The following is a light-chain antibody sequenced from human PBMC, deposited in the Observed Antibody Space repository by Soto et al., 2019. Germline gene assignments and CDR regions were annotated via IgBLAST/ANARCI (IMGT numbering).Light chain of an antibody. CDR2: VAS. CDR1: ESVRSGY. V-gene: IGKV3-20*01. CDR3: QQYGGSPQT. J-gene: IGKJ1*01. Sequence: EIVLTQSPGTLPLSPGERATLSCRASESVRSGYIAWYQQKPGQAPRLLMYVASSTPTGIPDRFSGRGSGKDFTLTIDRLEPEDFALYYCQQYGGSPQTFGQGTKVEI.